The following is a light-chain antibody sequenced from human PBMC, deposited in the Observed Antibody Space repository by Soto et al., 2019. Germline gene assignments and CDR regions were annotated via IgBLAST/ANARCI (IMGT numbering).Light chain of an antibody. CDR1: SSDVGAYDS. Sequence: QSALTQPASVSGSPGQSIAISCTGTSSDVGAYDSVSWYQQHPGKAPKVMIYDVSHRPSGVSNRFSGSKSGNTASLTISGLQAEDEADYYCSSYTTSSTLEFGGGTKLTVL. CDR3: SSYTTSSTLE. CDR2: DVS. V-gene: IGLV2-14*01. J-gene: IGLJ2*01.